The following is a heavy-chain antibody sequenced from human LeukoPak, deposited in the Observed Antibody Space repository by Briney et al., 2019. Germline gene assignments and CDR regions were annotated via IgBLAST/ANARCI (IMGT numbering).Heavy chain of an antibody. CDR1: VYTFTCYY. J-gene: IGHJ4*02. CDR2: INPNSGGT. D-gene: IGHD5-18*01. Sequence: ASVKASCKASVYTFTCYYMRWVRQAPGQGLEWMGWINPNSGGTNYAQKFQGRVTMTRDTSISTAYKELSRLRSDDTAVYYCAAKGIQLWFDWGQGTLVTVSS. V-gene: IGHV1-2*02. CDR3: AAKGIQLWFD.